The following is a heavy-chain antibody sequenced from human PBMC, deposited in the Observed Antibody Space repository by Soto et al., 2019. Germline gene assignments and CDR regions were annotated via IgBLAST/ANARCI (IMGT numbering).Heavy chain of an antibody. D-gene: IGHD2-15*01. Sequence: QVQLVQSGAEVKKPGASVKISCKASGYSFSNYDIHWVRQAPGQRPEWMGGINAANGSTLYSQKFQGGLLISRDTSASTAYMELSSLRSEDTALYYCARDGPEYCSGGSCYRPWFDYWGQGTLVTVSS. CDR3: ARDGPEYCSGGSCYRPWFDY. J-gene: IGHJ4*02. V-gene: IGHV1-3*01. CDR1: GYSFSNYD. CDR2: INAANGST.